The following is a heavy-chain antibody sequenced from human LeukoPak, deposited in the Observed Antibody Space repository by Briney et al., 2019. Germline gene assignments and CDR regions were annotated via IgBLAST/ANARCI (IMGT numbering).Heavy chain of an antibody. CDR3: AKASVWTMVRVVSYFDE. V-gene: IGHV3-23*01. J-gene: IGHJ4*02. Sequence: PGGSLTLSCPASGFTFSSYGMTWVRQAPGKGLEWVSGISGSGDNTWYADSVKGRFTISRDNSKKTLDLQMHSLRAEDTAVYYCAKASVWTMVRVVSYFDEWGQGIQVTVSS. CDR2: ISGSGDNT. D-gene: IGHD3-10*01. CDR1: GFTFSSYG.